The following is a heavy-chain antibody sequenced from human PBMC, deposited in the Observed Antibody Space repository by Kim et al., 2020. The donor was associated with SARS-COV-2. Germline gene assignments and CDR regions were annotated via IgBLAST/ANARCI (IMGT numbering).Heavy chain of an antibody. D-gene: IGHD3-10*01. J-gene: IGHJ6*02. CDR2: ISGSGGST. CDR1: GFTFSSYA. CDR3: AKDAVQPTMVRGVIKSYYYYGMDV. Sequence: GGSLRLSCAASGFTFSSYAMSWVRQAPGKGLEWVSAISGSGGSTYYADSVKGRFTISRDNSKNTLYLQMNSLRAEDTAVYYCAKDAVQPTMVRGVIKSYYYYGMDVWGQGTTVTVSS. V-gene: IGHV3-23*01.